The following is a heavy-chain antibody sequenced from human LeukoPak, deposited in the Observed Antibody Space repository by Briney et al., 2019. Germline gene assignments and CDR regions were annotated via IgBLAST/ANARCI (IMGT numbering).Heavy chain of an antibody. CDR3: TDLQWPRFCAI. CDR1: GFTFSNAW. CDR2: IKSRSDGGTT. V-gene: IGHV3-15*01. Sequence: GGSLRLSCAASGFTFSNAWMSWARQAPGKGLEWVGRIKSRSDGGTTDYAAPVKGRFTISRDDSKNTLYLQMNSLKTEDTAVYYCTDLQWPRFCAISGQGTMVTVSS. D-gene: IGHD6-19*01. J-gene: IGHJ3*02.